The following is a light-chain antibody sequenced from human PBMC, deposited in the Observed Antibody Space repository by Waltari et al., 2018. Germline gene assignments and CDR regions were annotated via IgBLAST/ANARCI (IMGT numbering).Light chain of an antibody. CDR1: QSVSSN. CDR2: GAS. J-gene: IGKJ1*01. V-gene: IGKV3-15*01. Sequence: EIVMTQSPATLSVSPGERATLSCRASQSVSSNSAWSQQNPGQAPRLLMYGASTRATGIPARFSGSGSGTEFTLTISSLQSEDFAVYYCQQYKNWPPSPWTFGQGTKVEIK. CDR3: QQYKNWPPSPWT.